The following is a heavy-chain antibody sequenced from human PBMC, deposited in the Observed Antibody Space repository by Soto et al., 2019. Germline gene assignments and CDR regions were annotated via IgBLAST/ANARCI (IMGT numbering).Heavy chain of an antibody. J-gene: IGHJ5*02. D-gene: IGHD2-15*01. Sequence: QMQLVQSGPEVQKPGTSVKVSCKASGFTVTSSAVQWVRQARGQRLEWIGWIVVGSGNTNYAQKFQERFTITRDRSTSSGYMGLGSLRAEDTAVYYFAAGYCSGGSCYSNSSWFDPWGQGTLVTVSS. CDR3: AAGYCSGGSCYSNSSWFDP. V-gene: IGHV1-58*01. CDR1: GFTVTSSA. CDR2: IVVGSGNT.